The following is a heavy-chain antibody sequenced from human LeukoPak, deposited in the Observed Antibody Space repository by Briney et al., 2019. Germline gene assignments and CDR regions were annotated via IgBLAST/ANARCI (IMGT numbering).Heavy chain of an antibody. Sequence: SETLSLTCTVSGGSISSYYWSWIRQPPGKGLEWIGYIYTSGSTNYNPSLKSRVTISVDTSKNQFSLKLSSVTAADTAVYYCARAATNYYDSSGIASGWFDPWGQGTLVTVSS. D-gene: IGHD3-22*01. V-gene: IGHV4-4*09. J-gene: IGHJ5*02. CDR2: IYTSGST. CDR3: ARAATNYYDSSGIASGWFDP. CDR1: GGSISSYY.